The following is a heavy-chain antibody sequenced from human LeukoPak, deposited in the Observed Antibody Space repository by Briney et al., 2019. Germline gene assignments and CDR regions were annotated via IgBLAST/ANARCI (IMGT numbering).Heavy chain of an antibody. D-gene: IGHD3-10*01. Sequence: GGSLRLSCAASGFTFSSYRMHWVRQAPGKGLEYLSGISSDGGSTYYADSVKGRFTISRDNSKNTLYLQMGSLRAEDMAVYYCAIQVRGVVYWGQGTLVTVSS. CDR3: AIQVRGVVY. CDR2: ISSDGGST. CDR1: GFTFSSYR. J-gene: IGHJ4*02. V-gene: IGHV3-64*02.